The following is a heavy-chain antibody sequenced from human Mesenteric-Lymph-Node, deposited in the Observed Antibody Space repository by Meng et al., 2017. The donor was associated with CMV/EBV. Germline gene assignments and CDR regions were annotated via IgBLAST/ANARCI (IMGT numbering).Heavy chain of an antibody. D-gene: IGHD2-15*01. CDR3: ARGRDTVVVVAAFDH. CDR1: GFTFSSCA. V-gene: IGHV3-30-3*01. CDR2: ISYDGSNK. J-gene: IGHJ4*02. Sequence: SGFTFSSCAMHWVRQAPGKGLEWVAVISYDGSNKYYADSVKGRFTISRDNSKNTLYLQMNSLRAEDTAVYYCARGRDTVVVVAAFDHWGQGTLVTVSS.